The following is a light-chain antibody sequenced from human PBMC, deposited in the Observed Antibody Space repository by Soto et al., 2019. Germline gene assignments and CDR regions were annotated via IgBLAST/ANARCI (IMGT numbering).Light chain of an antibody. J-gene: IGKJ1*01. CDR1: QGISSY. CDR2: AAS. Sequence: IWMTHSPSLLSASTGDRVTITCRASQGISSYLAWYQQKPGKAPKLLIYAASTLQSGVPSRFSGSGSGTDFTLTISCLQSEDFATYYCQQYYSYPQTFGQGTKVDIK. V-gene: IGKV1-8*01. CDR3: QQYYSYPQT.